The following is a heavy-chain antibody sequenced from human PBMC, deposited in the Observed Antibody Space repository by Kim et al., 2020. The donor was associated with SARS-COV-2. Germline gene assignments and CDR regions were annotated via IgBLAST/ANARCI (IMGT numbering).Heavy chain of an antibody. V-gene: IGHV3-23*01. CDR2: ISGGGERT. Sequence: GGSLRLSCAASGFTFGTYPMFWVRQAPGKGLEWVSAISGGGERTYFADSVKGRFTISRDNSKNTIYLQMNSLRAEDTAVYYCAKSALGDYIGLDDWGQGTLVSVSS. J-gene: IGHJ4*02. CDR1: GFTFGTYP. D-gene: IGHD4-17*01. CDR3: AKSALGDYIGLDD.